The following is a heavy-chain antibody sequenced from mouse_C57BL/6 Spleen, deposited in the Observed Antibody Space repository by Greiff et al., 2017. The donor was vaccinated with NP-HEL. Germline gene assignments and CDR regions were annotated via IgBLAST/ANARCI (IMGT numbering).Heavy chain of an antibody. J-gene: IGHJ2*01. CDR1: GFNIKDYY. CDR2: IDPEDGDT. V-gene: IGHV14-1*01. CDR3: TKEGSTMVTTGYFDY. D-gene: IGHD2-2*01. Sequence: EVQLQQSGAELVRPGASVKLSCTASGFNIKDYYMHWVKQRPEQGLEWIGRIDPEDGDTEYAPKFQGKATMTADTSSNTAYLQLSSLTSEDTAVYYCTKEGSTMVTTGYFDYWGQGTTLTVSS.